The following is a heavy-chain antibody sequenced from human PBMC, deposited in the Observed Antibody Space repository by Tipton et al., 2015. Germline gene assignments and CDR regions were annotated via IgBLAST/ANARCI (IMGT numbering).Heavy chain of an antibody. CDR3: ARSRYTVTPDS. CDR1: GGSISRYY. CDR2: IYYSGST. J-gene: IGHJ4*02. V-gene: IGHV4-59*08. Sequence: LRLSCTVSGGSISRYYWSWIRQPPGKGLEWIGYIYYSGSTNYNPSLKSRVTVLLDTSKTQFSLSLTSVTAADTAVYYCARSRYTVTPDSWGQGTLVTVSS. D-gene: IGHD4-17*01.